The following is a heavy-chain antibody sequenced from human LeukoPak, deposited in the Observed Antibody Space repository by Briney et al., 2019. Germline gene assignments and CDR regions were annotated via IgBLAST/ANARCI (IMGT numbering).Heavy chain of an antibody. Sequence: GGSLRLSCAASGFTFSTYAMSWVRQAPGKGLEWVPGISSGGGSTYYADSVKGRFTISRDNSKNTLYLQMNSLRADDTAVYYCAREVGTPAVYWGQGTLVTVSS. CDR2: ISSGGGST. J-gene: IGHJ4*02. CDR3: AREVGTPAVY. V-gene: IGHV3-23*01. CDR1: GFTFSTYA. D-gene: IGHD2-15*01.